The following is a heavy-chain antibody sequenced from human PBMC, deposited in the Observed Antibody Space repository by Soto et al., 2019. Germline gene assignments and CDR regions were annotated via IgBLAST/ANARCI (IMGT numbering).Heavy chain of an antibody. Sequence: GGSLRLSCAASGFTFSSYSMNWVRQAPGKGLEWVSYISSSSSTIYYADSVKGRFTISRDNAKNSLYLQMNSLRAEDTAVYYCARSPNYYYGSGSYYDPLFYMDVWGKGTTVTVSS. CDR1: GFTFSSYS. J-gene: IGHJ6*03. CDR2: ISSSSSTI. D-gene: IGHD3-10*01. V-gene: IGHV3-48*01. CDR3: ARSPNYYYGSGSYYDPLFYMDV.